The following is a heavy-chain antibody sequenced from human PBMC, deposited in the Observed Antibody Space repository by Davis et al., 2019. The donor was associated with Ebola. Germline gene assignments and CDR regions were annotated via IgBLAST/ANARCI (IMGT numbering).Heavy chain of an antibody. CDR3: ARERAPSETYDSSGYYPFDY. J-gene: IGHJ4*02. CDR1: GGTFSSYA. Sequence: SVKVSCKASGGTFSSYAISWVRQPPGQGLEWMGGIIPIFGTANYAQKFQGRVTITADESTSTAYMELSSLRSEDTAVYYCARERAPSETYDSSGYYPFDYWGQGTLVTVSS. CDR2: IIPIFGTA. D-gene: IGHD3-22*01. V-gene: IGHV1-69*13.